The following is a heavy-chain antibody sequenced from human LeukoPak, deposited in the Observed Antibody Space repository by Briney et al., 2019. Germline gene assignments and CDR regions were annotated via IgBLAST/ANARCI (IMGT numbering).Heavy chain of an antibody. J-gene: IGHJ4*02. V-gene: IGHV4-34*01. D-gene: IGHD2-2*01. Sequence: KPSETLSLTCAVYGGSFSDYYWSWIRQPPGKGLEWIGEINHTGSTNYNPSLKSRVTISVDTSKNQFSLKLSSVTAADTAVYYCAGGYQLPRFWGQGTLVTVCS. CDR3: AGGYQLPRF. CDR1: GGSFSDYY. CDR2: INHTGST.